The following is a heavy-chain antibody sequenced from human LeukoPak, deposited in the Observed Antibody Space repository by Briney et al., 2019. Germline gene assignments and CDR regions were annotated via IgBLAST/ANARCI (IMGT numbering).Heavy chain of an antibody. Sequence: PGGSLRLSCAASGFTFSSYSMNWLRQAPGKGLEWVSYISSSSGTKYYADSVKGRFTISRDNARNSLFLQMNSLRDEDTAVYYCARDGFYYDSSGYLDWYFDLWGRGTLVTVSS. J-gene: IGHJ2*01. V-gene: IGHV3-48*02. CDR3: ARDGFYYDSSGYLDWYFDL. D-gene: IGHD3-22*01. CDR2: ISSSSGTK. CDR1: GFTFSSYS.